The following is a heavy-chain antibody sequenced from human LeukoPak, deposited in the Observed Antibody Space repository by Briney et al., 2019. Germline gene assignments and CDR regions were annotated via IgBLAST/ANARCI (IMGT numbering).Heavy chain of an antibody. CDR1: GYSFTNYW. V-gene: IGHV5-51*01. Sequence: GESLKISCKGSGYSFTNYWIGWVRQMPGKGLEWMGIIYPGDSDTRYSPSFQGQVTISADKSISTAYLQWSSLKASDIVMYYCARPRAGELWSVDYWGQGTLVTVSS. D-gene: IGHD3-10*01. J-gene: IGHJ4*02. CDR3: ARPRAGELWSVDY. CDR2: IYPGDSDT.